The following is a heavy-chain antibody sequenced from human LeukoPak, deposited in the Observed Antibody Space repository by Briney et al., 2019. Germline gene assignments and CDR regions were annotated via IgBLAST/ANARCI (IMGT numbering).Heavy chain of an antibody. CDR3: ARTRRASGGWFFDY. J-gene: IGHJ4*02. CDR2: IIPIFGTA. V-gene: IGHV1-69*01. D-gene: IGHD3-10*01. Sequence: GASVKVSCKASGGTFSSYAISWVRQAPGQWLELMGGIIPIFGTANYAQKFQGRVTITADESTSTAYMELSSLRSEDTAVYYCARTRRASGGWFFDYWGQGTLVTVSS. CDR1: GGTFSSYA.